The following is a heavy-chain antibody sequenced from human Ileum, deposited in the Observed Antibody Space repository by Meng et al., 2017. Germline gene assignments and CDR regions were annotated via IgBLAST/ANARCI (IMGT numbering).Heavy chain of an antibody. CDR3: ARDTNYASGLKIVTDGFDI. J-gene: IGHJ3*02. Sequence: GGSLRLSGGASQFPFSSYCMSWVRQAPGKGLEWVATINQDGSEKHYLDTVKGRFSISRDNAKNSLFLQVDSLRAEDTAMYYCARDTNYASGLKIVTDGFDIWGQGTVVTVSS. V-gene: IGHV3-7*01. CDR2: INQDGSEK. CDR1: QFPFSSYC. D-gene: IGHD3-10*01.